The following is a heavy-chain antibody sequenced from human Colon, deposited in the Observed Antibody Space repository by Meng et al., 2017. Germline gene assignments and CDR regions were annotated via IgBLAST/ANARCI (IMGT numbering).Heavy chain of an antibody. CDR2: INPNNGGT. CDR3: ARGKVGSSGWDYYFDS. CDR1: SYTLTDYY. J-gene: IGHJ4*02. V-gene: IGHV1-2*06. D-gene: IGHD6-19*01. Sequence: ASVKVSCKASSYTLTDYYLHWVRQAPGQGLEWMGRINPNNGGTISAQRFQGRVTMTRDTSTSTAYIGLNSLTSDDTAVYYCARGKVGSSGWDYYFDSWGQGTPVTVSS.